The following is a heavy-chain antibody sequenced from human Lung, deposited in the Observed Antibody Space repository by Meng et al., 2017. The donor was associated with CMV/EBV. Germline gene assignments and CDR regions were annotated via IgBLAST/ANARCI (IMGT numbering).Heavy chain of an antibody. J-gene: IGHJ4*02. CDR3: ARRQGDYYGSGLLFDY. CDR2: IYYSGST. Sequence: GSLSGSSSYWGWIRQPPGKGLEWIGSIYYSGSTYYNPSLKSRVTISVDTSKNQFSLKLSSVTAADTAVYYCARRQGDYYGSGLLFDYWGQGTLVTVSS. V-gene: IGHV4-39*01. CDR1: GSLSGSSSY. D-gene: IGHD3-10*01.